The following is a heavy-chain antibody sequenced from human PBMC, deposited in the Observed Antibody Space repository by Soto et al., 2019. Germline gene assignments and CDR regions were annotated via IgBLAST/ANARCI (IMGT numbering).Heavy chain of an antibody. CDR2: IYYSGTT. J-gene: IGHJ4*02. CDR1: GDSVSSGSYY. V-gene: IGHV4-61*01. CDR3: ARLPRIGTPRYYLDY. Sequence: SETLSLTCTVSGDSVSSGSYYWSWIRQPPGRGLEWIGYIYYSGTTNYNPSLKSRLTISVDTSKNQFSLKVNSVTAADTAVYYCARLPRIGTPRYYLDYWGQGTLVTVSS. D-gene: IGHD1-1*01.